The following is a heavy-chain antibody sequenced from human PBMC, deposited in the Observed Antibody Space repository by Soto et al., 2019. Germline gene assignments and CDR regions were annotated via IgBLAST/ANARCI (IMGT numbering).Heavy chain of an antibody. D-gene: IGHD4-17*01. CDR2: IYHSGST. CDR1: SGSISSSNW. J-gene: IGHJ6*03. CDR3: ARTYGDRYYYYYYLDV. V-gene: IGHV4-4*02. Sequence: SETLSLTCAVSSGSISSSNWWSWVRQPPGKGLEWIGEIYHSGSTNYNPSLKSRVTISVDKSKNQFSLKLSSVTAADTAVYYYARTYGDRYYYYYYLDVWGKGTTVTVSS.